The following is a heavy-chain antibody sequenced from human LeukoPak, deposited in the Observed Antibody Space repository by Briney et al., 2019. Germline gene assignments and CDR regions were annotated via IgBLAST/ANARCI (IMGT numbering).Heavy chain of an antibody. CDR1: GFTFSRYS. V-gene: IGHV3-21*01. CDR3: TKTDGHSYFFPH. Sequence: GGSLRLSCAASGFTFSRYSINWVRQAPGKGLEWVSSISGDLRYISYADSVKGRFTISRDNAKTSVFLQVNSLRAEDTAVYYCTKTDGHSYFFPHGGQGTLVTVSS. CDR2: ISGDLRYI. J-gene: IGHJ1*01. D-gene: IGHD5-18*01.